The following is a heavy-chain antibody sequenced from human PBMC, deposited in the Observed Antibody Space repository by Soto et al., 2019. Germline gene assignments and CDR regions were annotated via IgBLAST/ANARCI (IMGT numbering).Heavy chain of an antibody. CDR3: ARVSYYDVVTGYDPQKYLDYAMDV. CDR2: ISASKGST. V-gene: IGHV1-18*04. J-gene: IGHJ6*02. D-gene: IGHD3-9*01. CDR1: GYSFNTYA. Sequence: QVQLVQSGGEVKKPGASVKVSCTASGYSFNTYAITWVRQAPGQGLECLGWISASKGSTNYAKKVQDRLTMSTDTSTNTAYMDLRSLRPDDTAVYYFARVSYYDVVTGYDPQKYLDYAMDVWGQGTTVTVSS.